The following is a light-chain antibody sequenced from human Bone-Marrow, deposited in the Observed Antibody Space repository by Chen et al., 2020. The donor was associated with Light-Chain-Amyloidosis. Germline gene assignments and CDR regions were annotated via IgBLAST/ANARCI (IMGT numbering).Light chain of an antibody. CDR1: NIGSTS. CDR2: DDS. V-gene: IGLV3-21*02. J-gene: IGLJ3*02. Sequence: SYVLTQPSSVSVAPGQTATIVCGGNNIGSTSVHWYQQTPGQAPLLVVYDDSDRPSGILERLSGSNSGNTATLTISRVEAGDEADYYCQVWDRSSDRPVFGGGTKLTVL. CDR3: QVWDRSSDRPV.